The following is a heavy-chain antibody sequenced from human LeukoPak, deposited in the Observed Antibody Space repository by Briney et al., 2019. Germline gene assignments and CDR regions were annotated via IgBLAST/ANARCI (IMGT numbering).Heavy chain of an antibody. D-gene: IGHD3-22*01. CDR3: ARESSSGYRRTPLYGMDV. V-gene: IGHV4-31*03. CDR2: IYYSGST. CDR1: GGSISSGGYY. J-gene: IGHJ6*02. Sequence: PSETLSLTCTVSGGSISSGGYYWSWIRQHPGKGLEWIGYIYYSGSTYYNPSLKSRVTISVDTSKNQFPLKLSSVTAADTAVYYCARESSSGYRRTPLYGMDVWGQGTTVTVSS.